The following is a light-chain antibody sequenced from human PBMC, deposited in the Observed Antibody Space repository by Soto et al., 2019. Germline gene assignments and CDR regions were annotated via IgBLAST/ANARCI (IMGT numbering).Light chain of an antibody. CDR3: QQYENLPT. J-gene: IGKJ5*01. CDR1: QNINNY. Sequence: DIQMTQSPSSLSASVGDRVTITCQASQNINNYLNWYQQKKGRAHKLLIYDASNLEAGVPSRFRGNGSGTDFTFTISRLQPEDIATYYCQQYENLPTFGQGTRLEI. V-gene: IGKV1-33*01. CDR2: DAS.